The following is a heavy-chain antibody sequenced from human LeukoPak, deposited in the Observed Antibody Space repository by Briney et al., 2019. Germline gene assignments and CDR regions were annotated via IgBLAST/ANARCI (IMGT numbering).Heavy chain of an antibody. CDR2: INHSGST. V-gene: IGHV4-34*01. D-gene: IGHD6-13*01. CDR3: ARVYFSRSVNSSPISGYYHGMDV. Sequence: SETLSFTCAVYGGSFSGYYWSWIRQPPGKGLEGIGEINHSGSTNYNPSLKSRVTISVDTSKNQFSPKLSSVTAADTAVYYCARVYFSRSVNSSPISGYYHGMDVWGQGTTVTVSS. CDR1: GGSFSGYY. J-gene: IGHJ6*02.